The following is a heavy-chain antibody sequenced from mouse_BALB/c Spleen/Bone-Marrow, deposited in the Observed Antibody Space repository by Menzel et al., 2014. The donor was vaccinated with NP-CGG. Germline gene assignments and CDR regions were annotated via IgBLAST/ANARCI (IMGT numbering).Heavy chain of an antibody. CDR1: GYTFTSYW. Sequence: QVQLQQPGAALVRPGASVKLSCKASGYTFTSYWINWVKQRPGQGLEWIGNIYPSDSYTNYNQKFKDQATLTVDKSSSTAYMHLTSPTSEDAAVYDCTRGDYYGSSSFAYGGQGTLVTVSA. D-gene: IGHD1-1*01. CDR2: IYPSDSYT. J-gene: IGHJ3*01. V-gene: IGHV1-69*02. CDR3: TRGDYYGSSSFAY.